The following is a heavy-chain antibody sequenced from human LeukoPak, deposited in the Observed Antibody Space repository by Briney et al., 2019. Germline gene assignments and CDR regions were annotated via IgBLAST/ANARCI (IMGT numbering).Heavy chain of an antibody. J-gene: IGHJ4*02. CDR1: GFSLSTRGVG. CDR2: TYWDDDK. V-gene: IGHV2-5*02. CDR3: APSVGDYYDF. Sequence: SGPTLVKPTQTLTLTCTFSGFSLSTRGVGVGWIRQPPGKALEWLALTYWDDDKRYSPSLKSRLTVTRDTSKNQVVLTMTNMDPVDTGTYYCAPSVGDYYDFWGQGSLVTVSS.